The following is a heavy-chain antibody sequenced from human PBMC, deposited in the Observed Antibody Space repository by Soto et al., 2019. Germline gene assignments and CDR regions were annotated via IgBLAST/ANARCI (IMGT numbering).Heavy chain of an antibody. CDR3: ARGYCSGGSCFKSYYFDY. Sequence: EVQLVESGGGLVQPGGSLRLSCAASGFTVSSNYMSWVRQAPGKGLEWVSVIYSGGSTYYADSVKGRFTISRDNSKNTLYLQMNSLRAEDTAVYYCARGYCSGGSCFKSYYFDYWGQGTLVTVSS. V-gene: IGHV3-66*01. D-gene: IGHD2-15*01. CDR1: GFTVSSNY. J-gene: IGHJ4*02. CDR2: IYSGGST.